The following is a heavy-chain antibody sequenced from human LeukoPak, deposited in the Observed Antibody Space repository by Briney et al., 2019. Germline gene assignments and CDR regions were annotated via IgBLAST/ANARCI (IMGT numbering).Heavy chain of an antibody. J-gene: IGHJ6*02. CDR2: ISYDGSNK. D-gene: IGHD4-23*01. V-gene: IGHV3-30-3*01. CDR1: GFTFSSYA. Sequence: GGSLRLSCAASGFTFSSYAMHRVRQAPGKGLEWVAVISYDGSNKYYADSVKGRFTIPRDNSKNTLYLQMNSLRAEDTAVYYCARDLGTVVTFGMDVWGQGTTVTVSS. CDR3: ARDLGTVVTFGMDV.